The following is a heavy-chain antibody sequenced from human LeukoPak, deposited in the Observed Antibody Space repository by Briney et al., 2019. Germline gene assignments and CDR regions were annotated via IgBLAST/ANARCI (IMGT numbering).Heavy chain of an antibody. CDR2: ISSSSSYI. Sequence: GGSLRLSCAASGFTFSSYSMNWVRQAPGKGLEWVSSISSSSSYIYYADSVKGRFTISRDNAKNTLYLQMNSLRAEDTAVYYCAKDGCSSTSCPGRDYYYGMDVWGKGTTVTVSS. CDR3: AKDGCSSTSCPGRDYYYGMDV. CDR1: GFTFSSYS. J-gene: IGHJ6*04. V-gene: IGHV3-21*01. D-gene: IGHD2-2*01.